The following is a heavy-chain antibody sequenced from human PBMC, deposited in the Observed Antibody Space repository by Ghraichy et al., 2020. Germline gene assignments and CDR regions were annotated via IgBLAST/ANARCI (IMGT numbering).Heavy chain of an antibody. Sequence: WGSLRLSCVASGFDFNRHWMSWVRQAPGKGLEWLANIRYDGGQKYDVDSVRGRFIISRDNGKNSLYLQMNSLRAEDTAAYYCVRVAWGGLDYGDYWGQGALVTVSS. CDR3: VRVAWGGLDYGDY. D-gene: IGHD3-16*01. CDR1: GFDFNRHW. V-gene: IGHV3-7*03. CDR2: IRYDGGQK. J-gene: IGHJ4*02.